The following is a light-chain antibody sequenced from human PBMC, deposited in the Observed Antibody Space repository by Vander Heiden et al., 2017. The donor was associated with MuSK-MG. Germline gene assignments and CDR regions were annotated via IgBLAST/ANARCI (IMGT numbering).Light chain of an antibody. CDR2: VNT. V-gene: IGLV1-40*01. CDR3: QSYDDSLSGVV. CDR1: SSNIGAGYD. Sequence: QSVLTQPPSVSGAPGPRVTISCTGSSSNIGAGYDVHWYQHLPGTAPKLLIYVNTNRPSGVPDRFSGSKSGTSASLAITGLQADDEADYYCQSYDDSLSGVVFGGGTKLTVL. J-gene: IGLJ3*02.